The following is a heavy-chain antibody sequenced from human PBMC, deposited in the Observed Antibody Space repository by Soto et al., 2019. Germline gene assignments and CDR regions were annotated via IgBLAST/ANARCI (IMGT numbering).Heavy chain of an antibody. J-gene: IGHJ6*03. CDR3: ATELWSGYYSSRYYYMDV. V-gene: IGHV1-24*01. CDR2: FDPEDGET. D-gene: IGHD3-3*01. CDR1: GYTLTELS. Sequence: ASVKVSCKVSGYTLTELSMHWVRQAPGKGLEWMGGFDPEDGETIYGQKFQGRVTMTEDTSTDTAYMELSSLRSEDTAVYYCATELWSGYYSSRYYYMDVWGKGTTVTVSS.